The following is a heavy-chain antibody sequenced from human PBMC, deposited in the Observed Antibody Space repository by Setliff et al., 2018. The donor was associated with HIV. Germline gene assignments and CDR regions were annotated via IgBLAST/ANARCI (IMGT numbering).Heavy chain of an antibody. CDR3: AKDGWGYDYVGAYYFDY. CDR1: RFTFSNYA. Sequence: GVLRLSCAASRFTFSNYAMTGVRQAPGKGLEWVSVISGSGGSTYYADSVKGRFTISRDNSRNTLFLQMNSLTTKDTGLYYCAKDGWGYDYVGAYYFDYWGQGTPVTVSS. V-gene: IGHV3-23*01. D-gene: IGHD5-12*01. CDR2: ISGSGGST. J-gene: IGHJ4*02.